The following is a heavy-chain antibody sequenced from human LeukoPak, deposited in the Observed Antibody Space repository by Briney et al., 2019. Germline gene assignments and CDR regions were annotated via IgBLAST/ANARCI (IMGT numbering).Heavy chain of an antibody. CDR1: GAPINSYW. Sequence: SGTLSLMCSVSGAPINSYWWTWIRQPAGKGLEFMGRIYTTGRTEYNPSLRSRVTMSVDTSKNQFSLELKSVTAADTGIYFCARAGYTISSYRFDYWGPGALVTVAA. D-gene: IGHD5-18*01. J-gene: IGHJ4*02. V-gene: IGHV4-4*07. CDR2: IYTTGRT. CDR3: ARAGYTISSYRFDY.